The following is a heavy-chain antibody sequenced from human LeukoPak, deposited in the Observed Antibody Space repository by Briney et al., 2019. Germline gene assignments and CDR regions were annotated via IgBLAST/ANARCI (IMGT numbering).Heavy chain of an antibody. J-gene: IGHJ4*02. CDR2: INRDGRET. CDR3: ARDDNWGFDY. D-gene: IGHD7-27*01. V-gene: IGHV3-74*01. CDR1: GFTFSTSW. Sequence: PGGSLRLSCGASGFTFSTSWMHWVRQAPGKGLVWVSRINRDGRETYYADSVKGRFTISRDNAKNMLFLQMNSLRVDDTAVYYCARDDNWGFDYWGQGALVTVSS.